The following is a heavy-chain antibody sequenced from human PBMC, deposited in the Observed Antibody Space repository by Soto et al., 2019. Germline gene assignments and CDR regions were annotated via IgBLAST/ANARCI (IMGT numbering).Heavy chain of an antibody. V-gene: IGHV4-39*01. CDR1: GDSVTISDYY. D-gene: IGHD3-22*01. CDR3: AAHDSGGYYAEY. CDR2: IHYSGST. J-gene: IGHJ1*01. Sequence: QLQLQESGPGLVKPSETLSLTCTVSGDSVTISDYYWGWIRQPPGKGLEWIGSIHYSGSTYYNPSLKSRVTISGDTSKKQFSLMLTSVTAADAAAYYCAAHDSGGYYAEYWGQITLVTVSA.